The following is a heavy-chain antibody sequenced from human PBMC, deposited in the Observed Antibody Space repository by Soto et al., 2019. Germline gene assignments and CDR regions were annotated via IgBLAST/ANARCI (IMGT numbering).Heavy chain of an antibody. CDR3: ARHVPVPNWFDP. V-gene: IGHV4-30-4*08. CDR2: IYDSGST. D-gene: IGHD3-16*01. Sequence: PSETLSLTCTVSGGSISSSSYYWGWIRQPPGKGLEWIGYIYDSGSTYYNPSLKSRVTISVDTSKNQFSLKLNSVTAADTAVYYCARHVPVPNWFDPWGQGTLVTVSS. CDR1: GGSISSSSYY. J-gene: IGHJ5*02.